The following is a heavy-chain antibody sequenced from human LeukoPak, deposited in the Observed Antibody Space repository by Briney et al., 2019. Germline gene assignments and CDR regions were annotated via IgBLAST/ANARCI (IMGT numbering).Heavy chain of an antibody. CDR1: EFAFFSYG. CDR2: IFSDGTTT. D-gene: IGHD2-21*02. J-gene: IGHJ4*01. CDR3: ARELPREVTLDY. Sequence: GGSLRLSCVASEFAFFSYGMQWVRQAPGKGLVWVSRIFSDGTTTSYADSVKGRFTISRDNAKNTLYLQMNSLRAEDTAVYYCARELPREVTLDYWGQGTLATVSP. V-gene: IGHV3-74*01.